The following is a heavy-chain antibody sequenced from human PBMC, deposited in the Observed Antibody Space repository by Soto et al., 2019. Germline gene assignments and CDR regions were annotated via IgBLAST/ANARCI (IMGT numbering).Heavy chain of an antibody. CDR2: ISSSSSYI. Sequence: GGSLRLSCAASGFTFSSYSMNWVRQAPGKGLEWVSSISSSSSYIYYADSVKGGFTISRDNAKNSLYLQMNSLRAEDTAVYYCARDLIEEEYSYARNSDYWGQGTLVTVSS. V-gene: IGHV3-21*01. D-gene: IGHD5-18*01. J-gene: IGHJ4*02. CDR3: ARDLIEEEYSYARNSDY. CDR1: GFTFSSYS.